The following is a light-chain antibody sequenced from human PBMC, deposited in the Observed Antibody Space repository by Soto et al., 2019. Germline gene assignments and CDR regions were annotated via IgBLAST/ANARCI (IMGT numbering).Light chain of an antibody. CDR2: AAS. Sequence: DIQMTQSPTSLSASVGDRVTITCRASQGIRNFVAWYQQKPGKAPTLLIYAASTLQSGVPSRFSGSGSGTDFTLTIKSLQPEDVATYSCQKYSSVPVFGPGTKVEIK. CDR1: QGIRNF. CDR3: QKYSSVPV. V-gene: IGKV1-27*01. J-gene: IGKJ3*01.